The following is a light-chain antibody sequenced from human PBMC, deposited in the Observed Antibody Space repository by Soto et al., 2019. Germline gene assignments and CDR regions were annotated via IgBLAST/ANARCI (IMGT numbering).Light chain of an antibody. V-gene: IGKV4-1*01. CDR3: QQYYSTLRT. J-gene: IGKJ1*01. Sequence: DIVMTQSPDSLAVSLGESATINCKSSQSVLYSSNNENYLAWYQQKPGQPPKLLIYWASTRESGVPDRFSGSGSGTDFTLTISSLQAEDVAVYYCQQYYSTLRTFGQGTKVEI. CDR2: WAS. CDR1: QSVLYSSNNENY.